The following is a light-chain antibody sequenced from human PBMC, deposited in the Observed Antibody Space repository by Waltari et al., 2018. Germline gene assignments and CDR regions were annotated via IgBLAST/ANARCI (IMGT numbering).Light chain of an antibody. V-gene: IGKV4-1*01. CDR2: WAS. CDR3: QQYNRWPFT. Sequence: DIVMTQSPDSLAVSLGERATINCKSSQSVLFSLNNKNYLAWYQQKPGQPPKLLIYWASTRESGVPDRFSGSESGTDFNLTISSLQSEDFAVYFCQQYNRWPFTFGGGTKVEIK. CDR1: QSVLFSLNNKNY. J-gene: IGKJ4*01.